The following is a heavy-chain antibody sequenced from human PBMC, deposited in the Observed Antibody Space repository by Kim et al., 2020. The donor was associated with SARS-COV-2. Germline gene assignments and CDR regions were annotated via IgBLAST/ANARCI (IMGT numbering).Heavy chain of an antibody. CDR3: ARGEDYYYGMDV. V-gene: IGHV6-1*01. J-gene: IGHJ6*02. Sequence: DYAVSVKSRITINPDTSKNQFSLQLNSVTPEDTAVYYCARGEDYYYGMDVWGQGTTVTVSS.